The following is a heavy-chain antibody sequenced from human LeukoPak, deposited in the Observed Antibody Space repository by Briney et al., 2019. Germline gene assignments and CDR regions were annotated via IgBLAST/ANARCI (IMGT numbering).Heavy chain of an antibody. CDR1: GYTFTSYG. CDR2: ISAYNGNT. CDR3: AREGDYDSSGSNFDY. D-gene: IGHD3-22*01. J-gene: IGHJ4*02. Sequence: GASVKVSCKASGYTFTSYGISWVRQAPGQGLEWMGWISAYNGNTNYAQKLQGRVTMTADTSTSTAYMELRSLRSDDTAVYYCAREGDYDSSGSNFDYWGQGTLVTVSS. V-gene: IGHV1-18*01.